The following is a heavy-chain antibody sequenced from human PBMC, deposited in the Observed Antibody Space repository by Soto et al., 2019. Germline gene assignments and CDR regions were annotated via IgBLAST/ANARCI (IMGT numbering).Heavy chain of an antibody. CDR1: ADSVSSNSPA. D-gene: IGHD6-19*01. V-gene: IGHV6-1*01. CDR2: TYYRSKWYN. Sequence: PSQTPSLTCAISADSVSSNSPAWNWIRQSPSRGLEWLGRTYYRSKWYNDYAVSVKSRITINPDTSKNQFSLQLNSVTPEDTAVYYCARDEGSGWSDVKFDPWGQGTLVTVSS. CDR3: ARDEGSGWSDVKFDP. J-gene: IGHJ5*02.